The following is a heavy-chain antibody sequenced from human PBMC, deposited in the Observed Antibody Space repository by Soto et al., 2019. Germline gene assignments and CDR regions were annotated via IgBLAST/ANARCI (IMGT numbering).Heavy chain of an antibody. Sequence: GGSLRLSCIASEFTFISSFMGWVRQAPGKGLEWVANINQDGSGTYYVDSVKGRFTISRDNAKNSLYLQMNSLRAEDTAVYYCARSFRGSSRYFCDHWSQGTLGTIAS. J-gene: IGHJ4*02. CDR3: ARSFRGSSRYFCDH. D-gene: IGHD6-19*01. V-gene: IGHV3-7*03. CDR2: INQDGSGT. CDR1: EFTFISSF.